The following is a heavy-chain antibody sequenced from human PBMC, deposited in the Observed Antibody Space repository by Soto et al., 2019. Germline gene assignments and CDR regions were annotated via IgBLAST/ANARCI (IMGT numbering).Heavy chain of an antibody. CDR1: GCSISSYY. D-gene: IGHD1-1*01. CDR2: IYFSGKT. CDR3: ARHMDASGNEAFDY. V-gene: IGHV4-59*08. J-gene: IGHJ4*02. Sequence: LETLSLTCTVSGCSISSYYWSWIRQPPGKGLEWIGYIYFSGKTSYNPSLKSRLTISVDTSKNQFSLELSSVTAADTAVYYCARHMDASGNEAFDYWGQGTLVTVSS.